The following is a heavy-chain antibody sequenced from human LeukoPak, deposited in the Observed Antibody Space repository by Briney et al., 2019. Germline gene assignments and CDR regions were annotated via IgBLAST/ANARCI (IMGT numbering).Heavy chain of an antibody. D-gene: IGHD6-13*01. Sequence: PGGSLRLSCAASGFXFSSYGMHWVRQAPGKGLEWLAVISYDGSNKYYADSVKGRFTTSRDNSKNTLYLQMNSLRAEDTAVYYCAKDAEAYSSSWYVDYWGQGTLVTVSS. CDR3: AKDAEAYSSSWYVDY. CDR2: ISYDGSNK. J-gene: IGHJ4*02. V-gene: IGHV3-30*18. CDR1: GFXFSSYG.